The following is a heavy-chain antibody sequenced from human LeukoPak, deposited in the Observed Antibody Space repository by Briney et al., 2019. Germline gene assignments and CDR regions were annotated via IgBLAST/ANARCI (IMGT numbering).Heavy chain of an antibody. J-gene: IGHJ5*02. V-gene: IGHV3-23*01. CDR3: AKILLWFGELSFGFDP. D-gene: IGHD3-10*01. CDR1: GFTFSSYA. Sequence: GGSLRLSCAASGFTFSSYAMSWVRQAPGKGLEWVSAISGSGGSTYYTDSVKGRFTISRDNSKNTLYLQMNSLRAEDTAVYYCAKILLWFGELSFGFDPWGQGTLVTVSS. CDR2: ISGSGGST.